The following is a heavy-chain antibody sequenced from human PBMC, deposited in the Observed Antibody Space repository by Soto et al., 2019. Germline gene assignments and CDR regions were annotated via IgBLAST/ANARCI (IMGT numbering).Heavy chain of an antibody. D-gene: IGHD5-18*01. CDR1: GGTFSSYA. Sequence: ASVKVSCKASGGTFSSYAISWVRQAPGQGLEWMGGIIPIFGTANYAQKFQGRVTITADESTSTAYMELSSLRSEDTAVYYCARDARGYSYGLHIYNWFDPWGQGTLVTVSS. J-gene: IGHJ5*02. CDR3: ARDARGYSYGLHIYNWFDP. V-gene: IGHV1-69*13. CDR2: IIPIFGTA.